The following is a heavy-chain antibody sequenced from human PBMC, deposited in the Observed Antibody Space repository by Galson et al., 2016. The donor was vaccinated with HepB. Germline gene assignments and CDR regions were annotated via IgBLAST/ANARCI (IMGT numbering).Heavy chain of an antibody. CDR3: ARGPLEQIGGTYFDY. CDR1: GDSISNTDFY. V-gene: IGHV4-39*07. CDR2: VYYTGSA. Sequence: SETLSLTCTVSGDSISNTDFYWAWIRQPPGKGLQWIGTVYYTGSAYYNASLQSRATISVDTSHNHFSLRLSSVTAADTAFYYCARGPLEQIGGTYFDYWGRGTLVTVSS. J-gene: IGHJ4*02. D-gene: IGHD3-16*01.